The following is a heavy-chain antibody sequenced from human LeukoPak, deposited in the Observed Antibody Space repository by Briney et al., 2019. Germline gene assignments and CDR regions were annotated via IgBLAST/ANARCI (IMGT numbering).Heavy chain of an antibody. J-gene: IGHJ4*02. V-gene: IGHV3-23*01. Sequence: GGSLRLSCAASGFTFSSYAVSWVRQAPGKGLEWVSSISGSGGSTYSADSVKGRFTISRDNSKNTLYLQMNSLRAEDTALYYCAKDRSCTNDVCHGDFDYWGQGTLVTVSS. D-gene: IGHD2-8*01. CDR2: ISGSGGST. CDR1: GFTFSSYA. CDR3: AKDRSCTNDVCHGDFDY.